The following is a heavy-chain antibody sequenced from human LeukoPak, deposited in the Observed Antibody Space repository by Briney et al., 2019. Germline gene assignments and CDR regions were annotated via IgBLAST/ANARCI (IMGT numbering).Heavy chain of an antibody. CDR2: INHSRRS. Sequence: AETLSLTCAVYGGSFSGYYWSWIRQPPGKGVEGIGEINHSRRSNYNPFLNSRVTISVAASQYQFSLQLSSVTAAYTAVYYCARALPGLGYYYDSSGYYDYGGQGTLVTVS. D-gene: IGHD3-22*01. CDR3: ARALPGLGYYYDSSGYYDY. J-gene: IGHJ4*02. V-gene: IGHV4-34*01. CDR1: GGSFSGYY.